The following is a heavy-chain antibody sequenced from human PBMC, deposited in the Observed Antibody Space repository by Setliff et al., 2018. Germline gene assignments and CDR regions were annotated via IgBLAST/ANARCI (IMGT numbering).Heavy chain of an antibody. V-gene: IGHV3-23*01. D-gene: IGHD3-3*01. CDR1: GFTFSIYS. Sequence: PGGSLRLSCAASGFTFSIYSMSWVRQAPGKGLGWVALISATGGATYYADSVKGRFTIFRDNSKNSLYLQMNDLRAEDTAVYYCAKDLASWSPDRWGLGTPVTVSS. CDR2: ISATGGAT. CDR3: AKDLASWSPDR. J-gene: IGHJ4*02.